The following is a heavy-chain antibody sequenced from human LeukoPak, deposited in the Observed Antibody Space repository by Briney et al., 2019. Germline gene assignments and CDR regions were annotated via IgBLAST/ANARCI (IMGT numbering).Heavy chain of an antibody. V-gene: IGHV3-53*01. CDR2: TYSGGST. D-gene: IGHD6-19*01. CDR1: GFTVSSNY. CDR3: ARDSAPAIAVAGD. Sequence: GGSLRLSCAVSGFTVSSNYMSWVRQAPGKGLEWVSVTYSGGSTYYADSVKGRFTISRDNSKNTLYLQMNSLRVDDTAVYYCARDSAPAIAVAGDWGQGTLVTVSS. J-gene: IGHJ4*02.